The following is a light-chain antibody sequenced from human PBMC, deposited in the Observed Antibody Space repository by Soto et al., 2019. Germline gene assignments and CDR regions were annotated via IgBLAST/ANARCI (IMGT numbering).Light chain of an antibody. V-gene: IGLV2-8*01. CDR2: EVS. Sequence: QSALTQPPSASGSPGQSVTISCTGTSSDVGGYNYVSWYQQHPGKAPKLMIYEVSKRPSGVPDRFSGSKSGNTASLTVSGLQAEDAADYYCSSYAGSGLGVFGGGTKLTVL. J-gene: IGLJ2*01. CDR1: SSDVGGYNY. CDR3: SSYAGSGLGV.